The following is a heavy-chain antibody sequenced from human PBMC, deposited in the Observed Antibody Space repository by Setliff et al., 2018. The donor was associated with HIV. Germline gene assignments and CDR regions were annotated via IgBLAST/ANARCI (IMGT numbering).Heavy chain of an antibody. D-gene: IGHD6-19*01. CDR1: GYSFARYG. J-gene: IGHJ3*01. Sequence: ASVKVSCKASGYSFARYGLSWVRQAPGQGLEWMGWISGFNGNTKYAQSFQDRVAMTTETAASTAYMEMRSLRSDDTAVYYCARVPYRSAWFSGGHDAFDVWGQGTMVTVSS. V-gene: IGHV1-18*01. CDR2: ISGFNGNT. CDR3: ARVPYRSAWFSGGHDAFDV.